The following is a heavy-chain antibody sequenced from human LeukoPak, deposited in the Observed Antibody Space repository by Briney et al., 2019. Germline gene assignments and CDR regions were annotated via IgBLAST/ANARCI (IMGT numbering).Heavy chain of an antibody. Sequence: TLSLTCTVSGGSISSGTYYWNWIRQPAGKGLEWIGRIYSSGSTNYNPSLKSRVTISVDTSKNQFSLKLSSVTAADTAVYYCARVSGDSSGYDYGMDVWGQGTTVTVSS. CDR3: ARVSGDSSGYDYGMDV. CDR1: GGSISSGTYY. D-gene: IGHD3-10*01. V-gene: IGHV4-61*02. J-gene: IGHJ6*02. CDR2: IYSSGST.